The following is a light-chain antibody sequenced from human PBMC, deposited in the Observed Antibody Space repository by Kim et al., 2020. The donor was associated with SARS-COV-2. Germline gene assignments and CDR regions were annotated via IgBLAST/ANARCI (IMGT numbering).Light chain of an antibody. CDR1: QSLNSNY. J-gene: IGKJ2*01. CDR3: QQYGSSLMYT. V-gene: IGKV3-20*01. CDR2: GAS. Sequence: PGERATLSCRASQSLNSNYLAWYQQRPGQAPRLLIYGASRRATGTPDRFSGSGSGTDFTLTISRLEPEDFAVYYCQQYGSSLMYTFGQGTKLEI.